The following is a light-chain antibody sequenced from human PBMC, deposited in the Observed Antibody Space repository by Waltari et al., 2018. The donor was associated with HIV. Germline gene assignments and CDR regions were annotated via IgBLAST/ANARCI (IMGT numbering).Light chain of an antibody. V-gene: IGLV1-44*01. CDR3: AAWDDSLSGRV. Sequence: QSVLTQPPSASGTPGQRVTLSCSGNSSNIGSKTVNWSQRVPGTAPKLLIYSNNQRPSGVPDRFPGSKSGTSASLAISGLQSEDEADYYCAAWDDSLSGRVFGGGTKLTVL. J-gene: IGLJ3*02. CDR2: SNN. CDR1: SSNIGSKT.